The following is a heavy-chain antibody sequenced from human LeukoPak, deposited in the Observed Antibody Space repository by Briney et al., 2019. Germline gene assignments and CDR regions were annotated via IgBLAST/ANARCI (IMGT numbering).Heavy chain of an antibody. CDR1: GFTFSSYA. CDR2: IYSGGST. V-gene: IGHV3-53*01. Sequence: GGSLRLSCAASGFTFSSYAMHWVRQAPGKGLEWVSVIYSGGSTYYADSVKGRFTISRDNSKNTLYLQMNSLRAEDTAVYYCARDWSSGIAADWGQGTLVTVSS. CDR3: ARDWSSGIAAD. J-gene: IGHJ4*02. D-gene: IGHD6-13*01.